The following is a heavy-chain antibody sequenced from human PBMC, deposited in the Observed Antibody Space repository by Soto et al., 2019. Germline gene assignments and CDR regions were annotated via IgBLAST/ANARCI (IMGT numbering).Heavy chain of an antibody. Sequence: QLQLQESGPGLVKPSETLSLTCTVSGGSISSSSYYWGWIRQPPGKGLEWIGSIYYSGSTNYNPSLKSRVTISVDTSKNQFSLKLSSVTAADTAVYYCARRRITIFGVVTNWFDPWGQGTLVTVSS. CDR1: GGSISSSSYY. CDR2: IYYSGST. J-gene: IGHJ5*02. CDR3: ARRRITIFGVVTNWFDP. V-gene: IGHV4-39*07. D-gene: IGHD3-3*01.